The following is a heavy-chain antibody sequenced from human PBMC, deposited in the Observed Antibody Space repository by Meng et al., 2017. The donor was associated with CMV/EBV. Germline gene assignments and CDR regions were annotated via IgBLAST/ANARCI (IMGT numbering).Heavy chain of an antibody. Sequence: GESLKISCAASGFTFSSYSMNWVRQAPGKGLEWVSFISYDGTTKFYAESVKGRFTVSRDNSKNTLYLQLNSLRPEDTAIHYCARDRVYDFWSGNFDHWGQGALVTVSS. V-gene: IGHV3-30*03. CDR1: GFTFSSYS. J-gene: IGHJ4*02. D-gene: IGHD3-3*01. CDR3: ARDRVYDFWSGNFDH. CDR2: ISYDGTTK.